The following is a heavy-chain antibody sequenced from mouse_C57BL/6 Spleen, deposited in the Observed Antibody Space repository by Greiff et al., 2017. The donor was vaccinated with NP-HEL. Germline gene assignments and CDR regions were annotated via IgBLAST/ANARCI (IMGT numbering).Heavy chain of an antibody. Sequence: VQLQQSGAELVRPGASVKLSCTASGFNIKDDHMHWVKQRPEQGLEWIGWIDPENGDTEYASKFQGKATITADKSSNTAYLQLSCLTSEDTAVYYCTTGYYYGSSYGYFDVWGTGTTVTVSS. D-gene: IGHD1-1*01. J-gene: IGHJ1*03. V-gene: IGHV14-4*01. CDR2: IDPENGDT. CDR1: GFNIKDDH. CDR3: TTGYYYGSSYGYFDV.